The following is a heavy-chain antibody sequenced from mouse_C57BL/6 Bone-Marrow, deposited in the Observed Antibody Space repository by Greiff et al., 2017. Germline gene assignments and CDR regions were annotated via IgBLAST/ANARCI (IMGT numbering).Heavy chain of an antibody. CDR2: INPGSGGT. V-gene: IGHV1-54*01. Sequence: QVQLQQSGAELVRPGTSVKVSCKASGYAFTNYLIEWVKQRPGQGLEWIGVINPGSGGTNYNEKFKGKATLTADKSSSTAYMQLSSLTSEDSAVYFCARSDYDSLYAMDYWGQGTSVTVSS. CDR3: ARSDYDSLYAMDY. D-gene: IGHD2-4*01. J-gene: IGHJ4*01. CDR1: GYAFTNYL.